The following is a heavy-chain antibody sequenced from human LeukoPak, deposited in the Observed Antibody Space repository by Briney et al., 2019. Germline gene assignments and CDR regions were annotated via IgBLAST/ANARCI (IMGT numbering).Heavy chain of an antibody. CDR1: GGTFSSYA. CDR2: INPSGGST. CDR3: ARDGYDSSGPFDY. J-gene: IGHJ4*02. V-gene: IGHV1-46*01. D-gene: IGHD3-22*01. Sequence: ASVKVSCKASGGTFSSYAISWVRQAPGQGLEWMGIINPSGGSTSYAQKFQGRVTMTRDMSTSTVYMELSSLRSEDTAVYYCARDGYDSSGPFDYWGQGTLVTVSS.